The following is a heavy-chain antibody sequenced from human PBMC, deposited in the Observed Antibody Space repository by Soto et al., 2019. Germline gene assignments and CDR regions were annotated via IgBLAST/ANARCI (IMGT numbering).Heavy chain of an antibody. Sequence: EVQLVESGGDLVQPGGSLRLSCAASGFTFTSYWVHWVRQAPGKGLEYVSYISGSSTYINYADSVKGRFTISRDNAKNSLYLQMNSLRAEDTAVYYCTRDPRPADFWGQGTLVTVSS. CDR2: ISGSSTYI. CDR3: TRDPRPADF. J-gene: IGHJ4*02. V-gene: IGHV3-48*04. CDR1: GFTFTSYW.